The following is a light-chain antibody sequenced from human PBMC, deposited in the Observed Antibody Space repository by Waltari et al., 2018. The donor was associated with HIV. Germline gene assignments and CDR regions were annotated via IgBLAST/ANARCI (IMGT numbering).Light chain of an antibody. J-gene: IGLJ3*02. V-gene: IGLV1-47*01. CDR3: AVWDDSLRGGV. CDR2: ANN. Sequence: QSVLTQPLSASGTPGQRVTISCSGSSSHIGDFSVSWYQHLPGAAPKLLIYANNQRPSGVPDRFSGSRSVTSASLAIGGLRSEDESVYSCAVWDDSLRGGVFGGGTKLTVL. CDR1: SSHIGDFS.